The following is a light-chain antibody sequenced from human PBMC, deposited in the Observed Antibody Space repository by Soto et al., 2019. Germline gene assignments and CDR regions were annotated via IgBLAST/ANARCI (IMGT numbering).Light chain of an antibody. CDR1: QTITRW. J-gene: IGKJ1*01. Sequence: DIQMTQSPSTLSSSLGDRVTITCRASQTITRWMAWYQQKPGKAPKLLIYDASTLESGVPSRFSGSRSGTHFTLTISSLQQEDFATYDCQQQYNTTRTFGQGTKVDIK. V-gene: IGKV1-5*01. CDR2: DAS. CDR3: QQQYNTTRT.